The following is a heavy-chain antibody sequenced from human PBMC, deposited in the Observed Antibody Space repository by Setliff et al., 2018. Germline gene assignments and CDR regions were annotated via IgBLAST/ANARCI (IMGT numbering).Heavy chain of an antibody. V-gene: IGHV5-51*01. Sequence: ESLKISCKGSGYTFTSYWIGWVRQMPGKGLEWLGIIYPSDSHTRYSPSFQGQVTFSADKSISTAYLQWSTLKASDTAMYYCARLGSSSGYYPYYFDYWGQGTLVTVSS. J-gene: IGHJ4*02. CDR1: GYTFTSYW. D-gene: IGHD3-22*01. CDR2: IYPSDSHT. CDR3: ARLGSSSGYYPYYFDY.